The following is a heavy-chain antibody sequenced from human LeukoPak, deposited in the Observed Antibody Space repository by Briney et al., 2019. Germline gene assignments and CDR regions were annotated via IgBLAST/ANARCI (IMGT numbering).Heavy chain of an antibody. CDR3: ARDRGAAAGIFDY. Sequence: TSGTLSLTCGVSGGSITNTNYWTWVRQPPGKGLEWIGEVNLQGSTNYNPSLMGRVAISVDTSENHTSLQLTSVTAADTAVYYCARDRGAAAGIFDYWGQGTLVTVSS. D-gene: IGHD6-13*01. CDR1: GGSITNTNY. V-gene: IGHV4-4*02. CDR2: VNLQGST. J-gene: IGHJ4*02.